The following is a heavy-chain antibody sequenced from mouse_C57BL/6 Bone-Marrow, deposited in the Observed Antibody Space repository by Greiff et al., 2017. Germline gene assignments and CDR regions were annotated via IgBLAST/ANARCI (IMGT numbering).Heavy chain of an antibody. V-gene: IGHV2-2*01. CDR3: ARNWAYYFDY. D-gene: IGHD4-1*01. Sequence: VKLMESGPGLVQPSQSLSITCTVSGFSLTSYGVHWVRQSPGKGLEWLGVIWCGGSTDYNAAFISRLSISKDNSKSQVFFKMNSLQADDTAIYYCARNWAYYFDYWGQGTTLTVSS. CDR1: GFSLTSYG. CDR2: IWCGGST. J-gene: IGHJ2*01.